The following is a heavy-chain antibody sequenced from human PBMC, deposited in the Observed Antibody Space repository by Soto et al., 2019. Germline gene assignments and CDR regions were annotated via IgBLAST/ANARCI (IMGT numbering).Heavy chain of an antibody. CDR2: ISGSGGST. CDR3: AKVGGELGYCSGGSCKPYAFDAFDI. J-gene: IGHJ3*02. CDR1: GFTFSSYA. Sequence: GGSLRLSCAASGFTFSSYAMSWVRQAPGKGLEWVSAISGSGGSTYYADSVKGRFTISRDNSKNTLYLQMNSLRAEDTAVYYCAKVGGELGYCSGGSCKPYAFDAFDIWGQGTMVTVSS. V-gene: IGHV3-23*01. D-gene: IGHD2-15*01.